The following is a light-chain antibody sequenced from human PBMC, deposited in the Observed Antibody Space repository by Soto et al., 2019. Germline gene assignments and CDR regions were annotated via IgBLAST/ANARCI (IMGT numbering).Light chain of an antibody. V-gene: IGKV1-5*01. CDR1: QTVNAW. J-gene: IGKJ1*01. CDR3: QQYNTHSGT. CDR2: DAS. Sequence: DIQMTQSPSTLSASLGGRVTITCRASQTVNAWLAWYQHKPGKAPKPLIYDASSLESGVPARFSGSGSGTEFILTISSLQPDDVGTYYCQQYNTHSGTFGQGTKV.